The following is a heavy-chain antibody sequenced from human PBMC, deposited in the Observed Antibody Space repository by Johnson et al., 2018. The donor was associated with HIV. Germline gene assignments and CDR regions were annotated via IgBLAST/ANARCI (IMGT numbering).Heavy chain of an antibody. CDR3: ARGGYYYDSYDAFDI. CDR1: GFTFSSYA. CDR2: ISYDGSIK. V-gene: IGHV3-30*04. D-gene: IGHD3-22*01. J-gene: IGHJ3*02. Sequence: QVQLVESGGGVVQPGRSLRLSCAASGFTFSSYAMHWVRQAPGKGLEWVAVISYDGSIKYYADSVKGRFTISRDNSKNTLYLQMNSLRAEDTAVYYCARGGYYYDSYDAFDIWGQGTMVTVSS.